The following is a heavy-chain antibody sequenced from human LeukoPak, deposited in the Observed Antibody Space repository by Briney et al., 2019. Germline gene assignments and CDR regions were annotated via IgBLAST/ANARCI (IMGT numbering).Heavy chain of an antibody. V-gene: IGHV1-69*02. CDR2: IIPVLDIA. D-gene: IGHD2-15*01. CDR1: GGTFSSYS. Sequence: ASVKVSCKASGGTFSSYSISWVRQAPGQELEWMGRIIPVLDIANYAQKFQGRATITADKSTSTAYMELNSLRSEDTAVYYCASAVVGRGLFDYWGQGTLVTVSS. CDR3: ASAVVGRGLFDY. J-gene: IGHJ4*02.